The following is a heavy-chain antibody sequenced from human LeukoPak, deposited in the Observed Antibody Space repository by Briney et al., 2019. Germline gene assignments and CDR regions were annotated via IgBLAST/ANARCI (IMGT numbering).Heavy chain of an antibody. J-gene: IGHJ5*02. Sequence: GGSLRLSCAASGFTFSNYWMHWVRQTPGKGLVWVSRIRSNRSSANYADSVKGRFTISRDNAKNTLYLQMNSLRAEDTAVYYCVRGYCAVTSCYFSSSYNWFDPWGQGTLVTVSS. CDR1: GFTFSNYW. D-gene: IGHD2-2*01. CDR2: IRSNRSSA. V-gene: IGHV3-74*01. CDR3: VRGYCAVTSCYFSSSYNWFDP.